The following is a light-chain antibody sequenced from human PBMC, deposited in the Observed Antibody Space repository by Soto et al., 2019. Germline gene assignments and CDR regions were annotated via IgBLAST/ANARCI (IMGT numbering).Light chain of an antibody. J-gene: IGKJ1*01. V-gene: IGKV3-20*01. Sequence: DIVLTQSPGTLSLSPGARASLSCRASQSVSSGHLAWYQQKPGQAPRLLIYGASSRATGIPDRFSGSGSGTDFTLTISRLEPEDYAVYYCQQYGHSLWTFGQGTKV. CDR2: GAS. CDR1: QSVSSGH. CDR3: QQYGHSLWT.